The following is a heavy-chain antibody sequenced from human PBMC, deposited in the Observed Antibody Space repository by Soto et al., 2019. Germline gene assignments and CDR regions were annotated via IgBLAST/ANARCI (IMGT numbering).Heavy chain of an antibody. V-gene: IGHV4-30-4*01. Sequence: SETLSLTCTVSGSSISSGDYYWRWIRPPPGKGPDWIGYIYYSGSTYYNPSLKSRVTISVDTSKNQFSLKLSSVTAADTAVYYCARARRRVVLRYFDWLPSSNFDYWGQGTLVTVSA. CDR2: IYYSGST. D-gene: IGHD3-9*01. J-gene: IGHJ4*02. CDR3: ARARRRVVLRYFDWLPSSNFDY. CDR1: GSSISSGDYY.